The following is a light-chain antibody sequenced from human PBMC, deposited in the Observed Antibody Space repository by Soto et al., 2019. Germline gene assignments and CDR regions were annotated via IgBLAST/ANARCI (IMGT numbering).Light chain of an antibody. CDR1: QSVSSY. Sequence: ESVLTQSPATLSLSPGERATLSCRASQSVSSYLAWYQQKPGHVPRLLIYDASNRATGIPARFSGSGSGTVFTLTIISLEPEDFAVYYCQQRSNWPTFGQGTKLEIK. CDR3: QQRSNWPT. V-gene: IGKV3-11*01. CDR2: DAS. J-gene: IGKJ2*01.